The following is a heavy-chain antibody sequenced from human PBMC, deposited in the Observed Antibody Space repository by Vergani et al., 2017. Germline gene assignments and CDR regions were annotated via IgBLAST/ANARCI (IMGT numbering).Heavy chain of an antibody. CDR1: GGSISSHY. CDR3: ARDRDGSGWYYY. Sequence: QVQLQESGPGLVKPSETLSLTCTVSGGSISSHYWSWIRQPPGKGLEWIGYIYYSGSTNYNPSLKSRVNISVDTSKNQFSLKLSSVTAADTAVYYCARDRDGSGWYYYWGQGTLVTVSS. J-gene: IGHJ4*02. V-gene: IGHV4-59*11. CDR2: IYYSGST. D-gene: IGHD6-19*01.